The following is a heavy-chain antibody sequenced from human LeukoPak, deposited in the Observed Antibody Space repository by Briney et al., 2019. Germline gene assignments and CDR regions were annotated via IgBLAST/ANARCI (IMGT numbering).Heavy chain of an antibody. D-gene: IGHD2-2*01. CDR1: GFTFSSYS. CDR3: ASRVPADPSIFDY. J-gene: IGHJ4*02. Sequence: GSLRLSCAASGFTFSSYSMNWVRQAPGKGLEWVSSISSSSSYIYYADSVKGRFTISRDNAKNSLYLQMNSLRAEDTAVYYCASRVPADPSIFDYWGQGTLVTVSS. V-gene: IGHV3-21*01. CDR2: ISSSSSYI.